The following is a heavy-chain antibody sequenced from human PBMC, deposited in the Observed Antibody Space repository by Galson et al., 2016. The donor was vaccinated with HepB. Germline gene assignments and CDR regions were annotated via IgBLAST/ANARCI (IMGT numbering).Heavy chain of an antibody. J-gene: IGHJ4*02. CDR3: ARHGRTAAVEFDY. CDR1: GGSISSGTYY. CDR2: IYSGGRT. D-gene: IGHD6-13*01. V-gene: IGHV4-39*01. Sequence: ETLSLTCTVSGGSISSGTYYWGWIRQPPGKGLEWIGTIYSGGRTYYNPSLMSRLTISVDTSKNQFSLRLSSVTAADTAVYYCARHGRTAAVEFDYWGQGTLVTVS.